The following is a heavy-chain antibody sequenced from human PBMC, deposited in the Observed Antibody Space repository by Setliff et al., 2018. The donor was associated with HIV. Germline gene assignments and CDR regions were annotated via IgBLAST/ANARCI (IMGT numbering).Heavy chain of an antibody. CDR3: ARQLSNSLDF. J-gene: IGHJ4*02. Sequence: ASVKVSCKASGYTFTDYFIHWVRQAPGQGLEWMGWISPHNVDTTIPQRFQGRVTMTTDTSINTAYMELRGLRSDDTAVYYCARQLSNSLDFWGQGTLVTVSS. D-gene: IGHD3-3*01. V-gene: IGHV1-2*02. CDR2: ISPHNVDT. CDR1: GYTFTDYF.